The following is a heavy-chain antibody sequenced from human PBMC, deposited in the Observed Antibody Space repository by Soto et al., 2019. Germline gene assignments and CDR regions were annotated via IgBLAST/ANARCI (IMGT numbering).Heavy chain of an antibody. CDR2: ISWDGGST. CDR3: AKDISFGVWYGYYYYGMDV. V-gene: IGHV3-43*02. J-gene: IGHJ6*02. D-gene: IGHD3-16*01. CDR1: GFTFRNYA. Sequence: HPGGSLRLSCAASGFTFRNYAMSWVRQAPGKGLEWVSLISWDGGSTYYADSVKGRFTISRDNSKNSLYLQMNSLRTEDTALYYCAKDISFGVWYGYYYYGMDVWGQGTTVTVSS.